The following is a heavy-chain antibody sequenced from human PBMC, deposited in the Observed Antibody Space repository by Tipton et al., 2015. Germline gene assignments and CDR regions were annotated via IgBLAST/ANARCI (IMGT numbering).Heavy chain of an antibody. V-gene: IGHV4-59*01. CDR3: ARGLLLWFGMSDY. Sequence: LRLSCAASGFTFSSYSMNWVRQAPGKGLEWIGYISQRDGTNYNPSLKSRVTISTDTSKNQFFLNLTSVTAADTAVYYCARGLLLWFGMSDYWGRGTLVTVSS. J-gene: IGHJ4*02. CDR1: GFTFSSYS. CDR2: ISQRDGT. D-gene: IGHD3-10*01.